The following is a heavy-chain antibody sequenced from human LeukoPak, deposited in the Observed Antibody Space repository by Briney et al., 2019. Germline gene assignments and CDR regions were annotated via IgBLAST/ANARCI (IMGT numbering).Heavy chain of an antibody. V-gene: IGHV3-23*01. Sequence: GGTLTLSCAASGFTFSSYGMSWVRQAPGKGLQWVSAISGSGGSTYYADSVKGRFTISRDNSKNTLYLQMNSLRAEDTAVYYCAKDRKGYYGSGSWYYFDYWGQGTLVTVSS. J-gene: IGHJ4*02. CDR1: GFTFSSYG. CDR2: ISGSGGST. D-gene: IGHD3-10*01. CDR3: AKDRKGYYGSGSWYYFDY.